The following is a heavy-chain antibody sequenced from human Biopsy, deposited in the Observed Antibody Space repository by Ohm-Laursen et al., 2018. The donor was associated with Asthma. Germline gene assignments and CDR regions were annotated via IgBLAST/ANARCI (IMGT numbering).Heavy chain of an antibody. CDR3: VRDGTDDAFDI. CDR2: ISKDASTQ. Sequence: SLRLSCAASGFSFSNFAIHWVRQAPGKGLEWVGVISKDASTQDYADSVRGRFTMARDNSKNTLDLQMNSLREEDTAVYYCVRDGTDDAFDIWGRGTVVSVSS. CDR1: GFSFSNFA. J-gene: IGHJ3*02. D-gene: IGHD1-1*01. V-gene: IGHV3-30*01.